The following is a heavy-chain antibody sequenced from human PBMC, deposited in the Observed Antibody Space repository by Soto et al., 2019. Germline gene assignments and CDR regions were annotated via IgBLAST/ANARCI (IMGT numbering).Heavy chain of an antibody. J-gene: IGHJ4*02. D-gene: IGHD7-27*01. Sequence: GGSLRLSCAAPGFTFSSYAMSWVRQAPGKGLEWVSAISGSGGSTYYADSVKGRFTISRDKSKSTLYLQMNSLRAEDTAVYYCAGAPNWAYFDFWGLGTLVTVSS. CDR3: AGAPNWAYFDF. V-gene: IGHV3-23*01. CDR1: GFTFSSYA. CDR2: ISGSGGST.